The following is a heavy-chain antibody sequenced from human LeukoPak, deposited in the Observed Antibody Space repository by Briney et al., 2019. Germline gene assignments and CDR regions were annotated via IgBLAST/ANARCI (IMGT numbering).Heavy chain of an antibody. V-gene: IGHV4-39*01. J-gene: IGHJ5*02. CDR1: GGSINSDAYY. Sequence: PSETLSLTCTVFGGSINSDAYYWDWIRHSPGKGLEWIGNVHSSGSTYYTPSLRGRVTISVDTSRNQFSLRLSSVTAADTAVYYCARHPGRSNWFDTWGQGILVTFSS. CDR3: ARHPGRSNWFDT. CDR2: VHSSGST. D-gene: IGHD1-14*01.